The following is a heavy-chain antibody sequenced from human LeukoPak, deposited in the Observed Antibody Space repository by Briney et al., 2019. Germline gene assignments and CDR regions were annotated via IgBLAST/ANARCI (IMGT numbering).Heavy chain of an antibody. CDR3: ARDLSGYDGDDAFDI. D-gene: IGHD5-12*01. V-gene: IGHV3-23*01. CDR1: GIIFSKYG. CDR2: VLGSGVPT. Sequence: GGSLRLSCAASGIIFSKYGMSWVRQAPGKGLEWVATVLGSGVPTYYADSVQGRFTISRDNSKNTLYLQMNSLRAEDTAVYYCARDLSGYDGDDAFDIWGQGTMVTVSS. J-gene: IGHJ3*02.